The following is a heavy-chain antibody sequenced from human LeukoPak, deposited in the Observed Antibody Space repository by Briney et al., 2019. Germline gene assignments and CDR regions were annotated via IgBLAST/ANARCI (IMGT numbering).Heavy chain of an antibody. Sequence: GGSLRLSCAASGFTFSSYAMHWVRQAPGKGLEWVAVISYDGSNKYYADSAKGRFTISRDNSKNTLYLQMNSLRAEDTAVYYCVRDPRHDYGDYYYYGMDVWGQGTTVTVSS. CDR1: GFTFSSYA. V-gene: IGHV3-30-3*01. J-gene: IGHJ6*02. CDR3: VRDPRHDYGDYYYYGMDV. CDR2: ISYDGSNK. D-gene: IGHD4-17*01.